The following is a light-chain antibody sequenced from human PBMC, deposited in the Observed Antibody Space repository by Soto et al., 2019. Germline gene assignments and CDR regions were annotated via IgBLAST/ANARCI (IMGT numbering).Light chain of an antibody. J-gene: IGKJ5*01. V-gene: IGKV3-11*01. CDR3: QQRGDWPLT. CDR2: DAS. CDR1: QTVNNNY. Sequence: EIVLTQSPDTLSLSPGERATLSCRASQTVNNNYVACYQQKPGQAPRLLIYDASNRATGIPARFSGSGSGTDFTLTISSLDPEDFAVYYCQQRGDWPLTFGQGTRLEI.